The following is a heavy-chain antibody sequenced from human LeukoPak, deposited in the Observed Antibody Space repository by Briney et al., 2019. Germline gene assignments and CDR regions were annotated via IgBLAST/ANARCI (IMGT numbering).Heavy chain of an antibody. D-gene: IGHD4-11*01. V-gene: IGHV1-18*01. CDR1: GYTFTNNG. Sequence: ASVKVSCKASGYTFTNNGISWVRQAPGQGLEWMGWISAYNGYTNYAQKLQGRVTMTTDTSTSTAYMELRSLRSDDTAIYYCARDQRMTTVTTADYWGQGTPVTVSS. CDR3: ARDQRMTTVTTADY. CDR2: ISAYNGYT. J-gene: IGHJ4*02.